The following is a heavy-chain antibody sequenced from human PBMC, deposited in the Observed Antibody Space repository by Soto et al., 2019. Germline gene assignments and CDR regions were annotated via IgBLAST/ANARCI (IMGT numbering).Heavy chain of an antibody. CDR2: IDPSDSYT. Sequence: LKIYSKGSGYSFTRYWISWVRQMPGKGVEWMGRIDPSDSYTNYSPSFQGHVTISADKSISTAYLQWSSLKASDTAMYYCARGQPSSVCRYYYYYGMDVWGQGTTVTVSS. V-gene: IGHV5-10-1*01. CDR1: GYSFTRYW. J-gene: IGHJ6*02. CDR3: ARGQPSSVCRYYYYYGMDV.